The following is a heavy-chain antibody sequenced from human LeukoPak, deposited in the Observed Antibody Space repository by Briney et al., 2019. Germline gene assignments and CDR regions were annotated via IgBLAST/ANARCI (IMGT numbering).Heavy chain of an antibody. D-gene: IGHD2-21*02. CDR3: AREGRHCVGDCYSFDS. CDR1: GYTFTDSY. V-gene: IGHV1-2*02. J-gene: IGHJ4*02. CDR2: INVKSGDA. Sequence: GASLKVSCKASGYTFTDSYMHWVRQAPGQGLEYLAWINVKSGDAKYAQKFQGRVTLTRDTSISTAYMDLESLQSDDTAVYYCAREGRHCVGDCYSFDSWGQGTMLTVSS.